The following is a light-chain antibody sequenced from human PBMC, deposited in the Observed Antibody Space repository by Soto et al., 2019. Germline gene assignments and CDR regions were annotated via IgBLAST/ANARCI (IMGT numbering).Light chain of an antibody. CDR3: LQQNSSLWT. V-gene: IGKV1-17*01. CDR1: QDIGDD. J-gene: IGKJ1*01. CDR2: AAS. Sequence: DIPMTQSPSSLSASVGDRVTIICRASQDIGDDLGWFQQTPGKAPERLIYAASILRSGVPSRFSSSGSVTELTLPVSSLQPEDVATYCCLQQNSSLWTFGHGTKVEI.